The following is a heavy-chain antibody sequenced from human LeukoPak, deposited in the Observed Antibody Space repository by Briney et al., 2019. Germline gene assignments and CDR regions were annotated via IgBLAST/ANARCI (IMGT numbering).Heavy chain of an antibody. CDR2: ISGSGGST. D-gene: IGHD3-10*01. CDR3: AKGSRRSRDYSDY. V-gene: IGHV3-23*01. CDR1: GFTFSSYA. Sequence: GGSLRLSCAASGFTFSSYAMSWVRQAPGKGLEWVSAISGSGGSTYYADSVKGRFTISRDNSKNTLYVQMNSLRAEDTAVYYCAKGSRRSRDYSDYWGQGTLVTVSS. J-gene: IGHJ4*02.